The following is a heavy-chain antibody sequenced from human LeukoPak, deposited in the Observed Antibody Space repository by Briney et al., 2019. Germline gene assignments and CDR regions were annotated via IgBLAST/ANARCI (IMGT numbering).Heavy chain of an antibody. Sequence: GGSLRLSCAASGFTFSSYAMSWVRQAPGKGLEWVSTLSGSGGSTDYADSVKGRFTISRDNSKNTLYLQMNSLRAEDTAVYYCARVPLRVKQLADAFDIWGQGTMVTVSS. V-gene: IGHV3-23*01. CDR2: LSGSGGST. J-gene: IGHJ3*02. CDR1: GFTFSSYA. CDR3: ARVPLRVKQLADAFDI. D-gene: IGHD6-6*01.